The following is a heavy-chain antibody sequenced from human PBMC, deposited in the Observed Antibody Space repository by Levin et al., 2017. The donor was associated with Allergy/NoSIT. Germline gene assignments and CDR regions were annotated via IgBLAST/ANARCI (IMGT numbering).Heavy chain of an antibody. Sequence: GESLKISCETSGYRFATYWVAWVRQMPGKGLEWMGIIYPGDSHTIYSPSFQGLVTISVDRSISTAYLQWNSLKASDTAMYYCAKRGYDRNSFFDDWGQGTQVTVSS. CDR2: IYPGDSHT. CDR3: AKRGYDRNSFFDD. D-gene: IGHD3-22*01. V-gene: IGHV5-51*01. CDR1: GYRFATYW. J-gene: IGHJ4*02.